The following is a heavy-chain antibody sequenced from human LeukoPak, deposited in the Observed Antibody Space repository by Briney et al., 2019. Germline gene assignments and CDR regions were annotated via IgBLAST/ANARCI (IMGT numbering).Heavy chain of an antibody. Sequence: PSETLSLTCTVSGGSISSSSYYWGWIRQPPGTGLEWIGSIYYSGSTYYNPSLKSRVTISVDTSKNQFSLRLSSVTAADTAVYYCARVTAYYYGSGSHLVLDYWGQGTLVTVSS. D-gene: IGHD3-10*01. CDR1: GGSISSSSYY. V-gene: IGHV4-39*01. J-gene: IGHJ4*02. CDR2: IYYSGST. CDR3: ARVTAYYYGSGSHLVLDY.